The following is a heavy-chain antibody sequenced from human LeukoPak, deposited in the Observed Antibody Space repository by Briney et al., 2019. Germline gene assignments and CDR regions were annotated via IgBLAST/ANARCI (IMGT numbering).Heavy chain of an antibody. CDR2: INHSGST. V-gene: IGHV4-34*01. Sequence: SETLSLTCAVYGGSFSGYYWSWIRQPPGKGLEWIGEINHSGSTNYNPSLKSRVTISVDTSKNQFSLKLSSVTAADTAVYYCARHNGSGYYYYMDVWGKGTTVTISS. J-gene: IGHJ6*03. CDR3: ARHNGSGYYYYMDV. D-gene: IGHD2-15*01. CDR1: GGSFSGYY.